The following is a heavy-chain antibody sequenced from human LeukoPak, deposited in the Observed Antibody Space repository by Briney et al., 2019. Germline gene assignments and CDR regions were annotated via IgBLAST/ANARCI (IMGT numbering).Heavy chain of an antibody. V-gene: IGHV1-2*04. CDR2: INPNSGGT. D-gene: IGHD6-6*01. J-gene: IGHJ5*02. CDR3: ARDKRAARPRWFDP. Sequence: PWASVKVSCKASGYTFTGYYMHWVRQAPGQGLEWMGWINPNSGGTNYAQKFQGWVTMTRDTSISTAYMELSRLRSDDTAVYYCARDKRAARPRWFDPWGQGTLVTVSS. CDR1: GYTFTGYY.